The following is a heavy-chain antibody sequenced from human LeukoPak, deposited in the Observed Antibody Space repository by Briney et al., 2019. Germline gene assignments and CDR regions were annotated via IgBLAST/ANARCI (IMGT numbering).Heavy chain of an antibody. J-gene: IGHJ4*02. V-gene: IGHV3-23*01. CDR2: ISGGGDST. Sequence: GGSLRLSCAASRFTFSSYAMSWVRQAPGKGLEWVSIISGGGDSTHYADSVKGRFTISRDNSKNTLYLEMNSLRAEDTAVYYCATAVVGSMHSSSWYREYWGQGTLVTVSS. D-gene: IGHD6-13*01. CDR3: ATAVVGSMHSSSWYREY. CDR1: RFTFSSYA.